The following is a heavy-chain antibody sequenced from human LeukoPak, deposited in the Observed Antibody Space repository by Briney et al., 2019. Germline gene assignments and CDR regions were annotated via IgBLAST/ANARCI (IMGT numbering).Heavy chain of an antibody. V-gene: IGHV4-59*01. CDR1: GGSISSYY. CDR3: ARFFPQNLYDFLSDVHDAFDI. CDR2: IYYSGST. J-gene: IGHJ3*02. D-gene: IGHD3-3*01. Sequence: PSETLCLTCTVWGGSISSYYWSWVRQPRGKGREWVGYIYYSGSTNYNPPLTSRFTISVDTSKNQFSLKLSSVTAADTAVYYRARFFPQNLYDFLSDVHDAFDICGQRTMVTLSS.